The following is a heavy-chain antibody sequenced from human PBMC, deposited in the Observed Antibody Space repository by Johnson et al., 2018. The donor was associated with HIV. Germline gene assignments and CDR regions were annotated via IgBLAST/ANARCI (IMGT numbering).Heavy chain of an antibody. CDR3: TTGLPGATYDAFDI. CDR1: GFTFSNVW. D-gene: IGHD5-12*01. CDR2: IKSKTDGGTT. Sequence: VQLVESGGGLVKPGGSLRLSCAASGFTFSNVWMSWVRQAPGKGLEWVGRIKSKTDGGTTDYAAPVKGRFTISRDDSKNTLYLQMNSLKTEDTAVYYCTTGLPGATYDAFDIWGQGTMVTVSS. J-gene: IGHJ3*02. V-gene: IGHV3-15*01.